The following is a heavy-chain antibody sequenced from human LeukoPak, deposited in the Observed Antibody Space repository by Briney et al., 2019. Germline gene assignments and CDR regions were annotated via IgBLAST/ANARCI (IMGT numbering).Heavy chain of an antibody. CDR1: GGSISSSSYY. Sequence: PSETLSLTCTVSGGSISSSSYYWGWIRQPPGKGLEWIGSIYYSGSTYYNPSLKSRVTISVDTSKNQFSLKLSSVTAAGTAVYYCARHGPGIAAAGTFDYWGQGTLVTVSS. V-gene: IGHV4-39*01. CDR3: ARHGPGIAAAGTFDY. J-gene: IGHJ4*02. D-gene: IGHD6-13*01. CDR2: IYYSGST.